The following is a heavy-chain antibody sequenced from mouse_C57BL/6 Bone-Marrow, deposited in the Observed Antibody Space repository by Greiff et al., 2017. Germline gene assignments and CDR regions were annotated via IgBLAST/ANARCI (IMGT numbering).Heavy chain of an antibody. J-gene: IGHJ2*01. D-gene: IGHD1-3*01. CDR3: ASHKCYYLDY. CDR1: EYEFPSHD. V-gene: IGHV5-2*01. Sequence: EVQRVQSGGGLVQPGESLKLSCESNEYEFPSHDMSWVRKTPEKRLALVGAINSDGGSTYYADTMERRFIISRDNTKKTLYLRMSNLKSEDPALYDCASHKCYYLDYWGRGTTLTVSS. CDR2: INSDGGST.